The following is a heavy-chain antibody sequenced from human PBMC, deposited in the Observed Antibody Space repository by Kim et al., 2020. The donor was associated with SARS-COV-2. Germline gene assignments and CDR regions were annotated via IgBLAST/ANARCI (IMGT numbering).Heavy chain of an antibody. CDR2: IYYSGST. J-gene: IGHJ4*02. CDR3: ARAVTTWVFDY. D-gene: IGHD4-17*01. Sequence: SETLSLTCTVSGGSVSSGSYYWSWIRQPPGKGLEWIGYIYYSGSTNYNPSLKSRVTISVDTSKNQFSLKLSSVTAADTAVYYCARAVTTWVFDYWGQGTLVTVSS. CDR1: GGSVSSGSYY. V-gene: IGHV4-61*01.